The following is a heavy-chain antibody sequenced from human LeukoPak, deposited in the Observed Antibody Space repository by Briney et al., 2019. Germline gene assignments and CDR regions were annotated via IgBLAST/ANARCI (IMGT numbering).Heavy chain of an antibody. CDR2: ISSSGSTI. Sequence: GGSLRLSCAASGFTFSSYEMNWVRQAPGKGLEWVSYISSSGSTIYYEDSVKGRFTISRDNAKNSLYLQMNSLRAEDTAVYYCARVGWFEQALDYWGQGTLVTVSS. CDR3: ARVGWFEQALDY. D-gene: IGHD3-10*01. V-gene: IGHV3-48*03. J-gene: IGHJ4*02. CDR1: GFTFSSYE.